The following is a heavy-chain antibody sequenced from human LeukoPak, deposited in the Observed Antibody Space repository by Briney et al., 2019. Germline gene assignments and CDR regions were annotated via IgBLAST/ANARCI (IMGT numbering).Heavy chain of an antibody. CDR1: GFTFSSYW. J-gene: IGHJ3*02. V-gene: IGHV3-7*01. Sequence: PGGSLRLSCAASGFTFSSYWMSWVRQAPGKGLEWVANIKQDGSEKYYVDSVKGRFTISRDNAKNSLYLQMNSLRGEDTAVYYCARVGANPRLARPDDAFDIWGQGTMVTVSS. CDR2: IKQDGSEK. D-gene: IGHD3-3*01. CDR3: ARVGANPRLARPDDAFDI.